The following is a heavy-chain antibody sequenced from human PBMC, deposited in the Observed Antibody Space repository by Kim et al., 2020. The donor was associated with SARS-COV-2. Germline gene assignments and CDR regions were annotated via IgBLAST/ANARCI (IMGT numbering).Heavy chain of an antibody. D-gene: IGHD3-16*01. J-gene: IGHJ4*02. V-gene: IGHV3-23*01. CDR1: GIVFSGYA. Sequence: GGSLRLSCAVSGIVFSGYAMTWVRQAPGKGLEWIAVISGGGDRRDYADSVKGRFVISRDNSNDMLYLQMNNVRAADTAVYYCVKEVTIPGTGEYWGQGTQVTVSS. CDR3: VKEVTIPGTGEY. CDR2: ISGGGDRR.